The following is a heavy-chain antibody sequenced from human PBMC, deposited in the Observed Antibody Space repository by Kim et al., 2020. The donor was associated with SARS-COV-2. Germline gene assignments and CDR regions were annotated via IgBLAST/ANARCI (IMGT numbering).Heavy chain of an antibody. D-gene: IGHD3-10*01. V-gene: IGHV3-21*01. Sequence: GGSLRLSCAASGFTFSSYSMNWVRQAPGKGLEWVSSISSSSSYIYYADSVKGRFTISRDNAKNSLYLQMNSLRAEDTAVYYCARVEGELLYLTSDYPMDVWGKGTTVTVSS. CDR3: ARVEGELLYLTSDYPMDV. CDR2: ISSSSSYI. CDR1: GFTFSSYS. J-gene: IGHJ6*03.